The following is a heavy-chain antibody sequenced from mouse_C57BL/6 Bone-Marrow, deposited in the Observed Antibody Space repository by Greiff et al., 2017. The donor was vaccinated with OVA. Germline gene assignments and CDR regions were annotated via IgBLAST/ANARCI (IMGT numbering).Heavy chain of an antibody. V-gene: IGHV1-69*01. CDR3: ARFRITFWYFDV. CDR1: GYTFTSYW. J-gene: IGHJ1*03. Sequence: VQLQQPGAELVMPGASVKLSCKASGYTFTSYWMHWVKQRPGQGLEWIGEIDPSDSYTNYNQKFKGKSTLTVDKSSSTAYMQLSSLTSEDSAVYYCARFRITFWYFDVWGTRTTVTVSS. D-gene: IGHD1-3*01. CDR2: IDPSDSYT.